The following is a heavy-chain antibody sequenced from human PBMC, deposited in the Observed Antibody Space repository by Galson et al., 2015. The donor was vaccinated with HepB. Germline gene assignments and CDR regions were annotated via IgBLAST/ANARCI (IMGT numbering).Heavy chain of an antibody. Sequence: SVKVSCKVSGYTLTELSMHWVRQAPGKGLEWMGGFDPEDGETIYAQKFQGRVTMTEDTSTDTAYMELSSLRSEDTAVYYCATTVGAYNWFDPWGQGTLVTVSS. CDR2: FDPEDGET. D-gene: IGHD1-26*01. V-gene: IGHV1-24*01. CDR3: ATTVGAYNWFDP. J-gene: IGHJ5*02. CDR1: GYTLTELS.